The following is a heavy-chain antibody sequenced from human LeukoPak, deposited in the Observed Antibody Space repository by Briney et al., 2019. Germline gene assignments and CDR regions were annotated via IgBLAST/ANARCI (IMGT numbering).Heavy chain of an antibody. Sequence: PGGSLRLSCAASGFTFSSYSMNWVRQVPGKGLEWVSSISSSSSYIYYADSVKGRFTISRGNAKNSLYLQMNSLRAEDTAVYYCARTGVTNAFDIWGQGTMVTVSS. CDR3: ARTGVTNAFDI. CDR2: ISSSSSYI. D-gene: IGHD1-26*01. V-gene: IGHV3-21*01. CDR1: GFTFSSYS. J-gene: IGHJ3*02.